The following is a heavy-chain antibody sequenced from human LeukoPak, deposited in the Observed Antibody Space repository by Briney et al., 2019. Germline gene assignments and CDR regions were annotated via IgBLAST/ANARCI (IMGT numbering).Heavy chain of an antibody. CDR1: GGSFSGYY. V-gene: IGHV4-34*01. CDR3: ARALRLGAFDI. D-gene: IGHD3-16*01. CDR2: INHSGST. J-gene: IGHJ3*02. Sequence: PSETPSLTCAVYGGSFSGYYWSWIRQPPGKGLEWIGEINHSGSTNYNPSLKSRVTISVDTSKNQFSLKLSSVTAADTAVYYCARALRLGAFDIWGQGTMVTVSS.